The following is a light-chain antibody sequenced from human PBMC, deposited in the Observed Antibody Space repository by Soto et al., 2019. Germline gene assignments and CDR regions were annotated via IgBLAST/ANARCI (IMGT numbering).Light chain of an antibody. Sequence: QSALTQPASVSGSPGQSITISCTGTSSDVGGYNYVSWYQQHPGKVPKLMIYDVSNRPSGVSNRFSGSKSGNTASLTISGLQAEDEADCYCSSYTSSSTLLFGGGTKLTVL. CDR3: SSYTSSSTLL. CDR1: SSDVGGYNY. V-gene: IGLV2-14*01. CDR2: DVS. J-gene: IGLJ2*01.